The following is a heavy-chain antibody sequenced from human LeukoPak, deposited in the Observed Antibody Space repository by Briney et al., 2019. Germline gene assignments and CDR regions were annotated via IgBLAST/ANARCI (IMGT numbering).Heavy chain of an antibody. V-gene: IGHV3-48*01. J-gene: IGHJ2*01. Sequence: PGGSLRLSCVGSGFTFSNYLMNWVRQAPGKGLEWVSFISSTGGTIYYADSVKGRFTISRDNSKNTLYLQMNSLRAEDTAVYYCARDQRPNYYDSIWYFDLWGRGTLVTVSS. CDR3: ARDQRPNYYDSIWYFDL. D-gene: IGHD3-22*01. CDR1: GFTFSNYL. CDR2: ISSTGGTI.